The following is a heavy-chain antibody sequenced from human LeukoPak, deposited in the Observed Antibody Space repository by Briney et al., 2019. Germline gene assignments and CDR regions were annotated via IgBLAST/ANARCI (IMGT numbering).Heavy chain of an antibody. CDR3: ARAKAYYYDSSGYFSTLGYYYYMDV. D-gene: IGHD3-22*01. Sequence: SETLSLTCTVSGGSISSSSYYWGWIRQPPGKGLEWIGSIYYSGSTYYNPSLKSRGTISVDTSKNQFSLKLSSVTAADTAVYYCARAKAYYYDSSGYFSTLGYYYYMDVWGKGTTVTVSS. J-gene: IGHJ6*03. CDR2: IYYSGST. V-gene: IGHV4-39*07. CDR1: GGSISSSSYY.